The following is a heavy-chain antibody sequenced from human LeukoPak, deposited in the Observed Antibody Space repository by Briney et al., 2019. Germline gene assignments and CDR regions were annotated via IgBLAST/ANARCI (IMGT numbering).Heavy chain of an antibody. J-gene: IGHJ3*02. V-gene: IGHV4-34*01. CDR3: AETSYYRDAFDI. D-gene: IGHD1-26*01. CDR2: INHRGTT. CDR1: GESLSPYY. Sequence: ETLSLTCAVYGESLSPYYWSWIRQPPGKGLGWIGGINHRGTTNYNPSLKTRLTISVDTSKNQFSLNLSSVTTADTVVYYCAETSYYRDAFDIWGQGTMVTVSS.